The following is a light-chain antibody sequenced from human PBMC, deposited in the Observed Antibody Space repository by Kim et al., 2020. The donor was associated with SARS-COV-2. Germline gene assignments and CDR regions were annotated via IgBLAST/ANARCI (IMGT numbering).Light chain of an antibody. CDR3: SSYTSSSTYG. J-gene: IGLJ1*01. V-gene: IGLV2-14*03. CDR1: SSDVGGYNY. Sequence: QSALTQPASVSGSPGQSITISCTGTSSDVGGYNYVSWYQQHPGKAPKLMIYDVSSRPSGVSNRFSGSKSGNTASLTISGLQAEDEADYYCSSYTSSSTYGFGTGTKVTVL. CDR2: DVS.